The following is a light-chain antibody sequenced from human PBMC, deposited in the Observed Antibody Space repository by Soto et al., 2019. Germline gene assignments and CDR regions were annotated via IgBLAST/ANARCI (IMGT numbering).Light chain of an antibody. V-gene: IGLV1-51*01. J-gene: IGLJ1*01. Sequence: QSVMTQPPSVSVAPGQKVTISCSGSSSNIGGNSVSWYQQLPGTAPKLLIYDDNKRPSGIPDRFSGSKSGTSATLGITGFQTGDEADYYCGSWDSSLSAYVFGTGTKVTVL. CDR2: DDN. CDR3: GSWDSSLSAYV. CDR1: SSNIGGNS.